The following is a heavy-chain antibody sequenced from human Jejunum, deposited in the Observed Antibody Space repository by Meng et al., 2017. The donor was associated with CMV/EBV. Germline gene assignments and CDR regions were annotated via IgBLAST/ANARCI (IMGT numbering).Heavy chain of an antibody. Sequence: SGFTFDDYAMHWVRQAPGKGLEWVSGISWNSGSIGYADSVKGRFTISRDSARNSLYLQMNSLRAEDTALYHCAKEHLEYYYGMDVWGQGTTVTVSS. J-gene: IGHJ6*02. D-gene: IGHD1-1*01. CDR2: ISWNSGSI. V-gene: IGHV3-9*01. CDR1: GFTFDDYA. CDR3: AKEHLEYYYGMDV.